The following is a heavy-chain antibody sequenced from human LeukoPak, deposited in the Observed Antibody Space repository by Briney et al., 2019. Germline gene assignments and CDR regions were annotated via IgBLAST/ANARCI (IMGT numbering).Heavy chain of an antibody. D-gene: IGHD4-17*01. CDR1: GFTLTELS. CDR3: ATWTTGAPGGFDP. CDR2: FDPEDGET. J-gene: IGHJ5*02. Sequence: ASVKLSCKVSGFTLTELSMHWVRQALGKGLEWMGSFDPEDGETIYAQKFQGRVTMTEDTSTDTAYMELSSLRSEDTAVYYCATWTTGAPGGFDPWGQGTLVTVSS. V-gene: IGHV1-24*01.